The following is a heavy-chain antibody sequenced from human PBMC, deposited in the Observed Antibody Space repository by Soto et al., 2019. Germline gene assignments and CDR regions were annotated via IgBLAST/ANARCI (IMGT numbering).Heavy chain of an antibody. Sequence: EVQLLESGGGLVQPGGSLRLSCAASGFTFSSYAMSWVRQAPGKGLEWVSAISGSGGSTYYADSVKGRFTISRDNSKNTLYLQMNSLRAEDTAVYYCAKTLEPYSSSGVGTYYYYGMYVWGQGTTVTVSS. V-gene: IGHV3-23*01. CDR1: GFTFSSYA. D-gene: IGHD6-13*01. CDR3: AKTLEPYSSSGVGTYYYYGMYV. J-gene: IGHJ6*02. CDR2: ISGSGGST.